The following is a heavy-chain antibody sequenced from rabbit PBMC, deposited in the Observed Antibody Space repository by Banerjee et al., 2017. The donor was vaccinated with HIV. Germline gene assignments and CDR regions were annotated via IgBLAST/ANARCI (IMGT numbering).Heavy chain of an antibody. Sequence: QSLEESGGDLVKPGASLTLTCTASGFSFSSSYYMCWVRQAPGKGLEWIACIYTGDGNTYYASWAKGRFTISKTSSTTVTLQMTSLTAADTATYFCARRASVSNTYYCFNLWGQGTLVTVS. CDR3: ARRASVSNTYYCFNL. V-gene: IGHV1S40*01. D-gene: IGHD8-1*01. CDR1: GFSFSSSYY. CDR2: IYTGDGNT. J-gene: IGHJ4*01.